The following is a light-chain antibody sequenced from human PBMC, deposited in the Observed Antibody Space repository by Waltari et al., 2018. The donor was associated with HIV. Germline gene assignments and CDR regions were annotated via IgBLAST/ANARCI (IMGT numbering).Light chain of an antibody. Sequence: QSALTQPRSVSGSPGQSVTISCTGTSSDVGGYEYVSWYQHHPGKAPKLMIYDVSERPSGVPDRFSGSKSGNRASLTISGLQAEDEADYYCCSYAGSYTFYVFGTGTKVTVL. CDR1: SSDVGGYEY. J-gene: IGLJ1*01. CDR3: CSYAGSYTFYV. V-gene: IGLV2-11*01. CDR2: DVS.